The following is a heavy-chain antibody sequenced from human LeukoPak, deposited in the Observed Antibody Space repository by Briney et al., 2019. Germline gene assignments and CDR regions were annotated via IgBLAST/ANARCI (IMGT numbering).Heavy chain of an antibody. Sequence: ASVKVSCKASGYTFTSYGITWARQAPGPGLEWMGWINPNSGGTKYAQKFQGRVTMTRDTSINTAYMELSSLRSDDTAVYYCAAPILHHTYFFDYWGQGTQVTVSS. J-gene: IGHJ4*02. CDR2: INPNSGGT. V-gene: IGHV1-2*02. CDR1: GYTFTSYG. CDR3: AAPILHHTYFFDY. D-gene: IGHD3-3*01.